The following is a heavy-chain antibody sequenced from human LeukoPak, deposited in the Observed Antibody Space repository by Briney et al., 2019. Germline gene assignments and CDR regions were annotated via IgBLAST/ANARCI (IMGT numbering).Heavy chain of an antibody. Sequence: GESLKISCKGSGYSFTSYWIGWVRQMPGKGLGWMGIVYPGDSDTRYSPSFQGQVTISADKSISTAYLQWSSLKASDTAMYYCARRVYSSSSPYYYYYYMDVWGKGTTVTVSS. CDR2: VYPGDSDT. V-gene: IGHV5-51*01. D-gene: IGHD6-6*01. CDR3: ARRVYSSSSPYYYYYYMDV. CDR1: GYSFTSYW. J-gene: IGHJ6*03.